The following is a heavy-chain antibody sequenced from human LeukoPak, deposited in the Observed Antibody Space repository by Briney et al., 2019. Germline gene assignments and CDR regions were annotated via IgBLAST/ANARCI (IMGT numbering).Heavy chain of an antibody. CDR3: AKIHKALVVVAGVDY. CDR2: ISGSGGST. Sequence: GGSLRLSCAASGFTFSSYAMSWVRQAPGKGLEWASAISGSGGSTYYADSVKGRFTISRDNSKNTLYLQMNSLRAEDTAVYYCAKIHKALVVVAGVDYWGQGTLVTVSS. J-gene: IGHJ4*02. V-gene: IGHV3-23*01. D-gene: IGHD2-15*01. CDR1: GFTFSSYA.